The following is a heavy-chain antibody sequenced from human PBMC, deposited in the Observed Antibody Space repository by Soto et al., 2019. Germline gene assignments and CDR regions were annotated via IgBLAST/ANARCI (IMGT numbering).Heavy chain of an antibody. D-gene: IGHD6-13*01. V-gene: IGHV1-46*01. CDR3: AREPLVPDYYYYYGMDV. Sequence: ASVKVSCKASGYNFTSYFMHWVRQAPGQGLEWMGIIDPSGGSTSYAQKFQGRVSMTRDTSASTAYMELSSLRSEDTAVYYCAREPLVPDYYYYYGMDVWGQGTTVTVSS. CDR2: IDPSGGST. J-gene: IGHJ6*02. CDR1: GYNFTSYF.